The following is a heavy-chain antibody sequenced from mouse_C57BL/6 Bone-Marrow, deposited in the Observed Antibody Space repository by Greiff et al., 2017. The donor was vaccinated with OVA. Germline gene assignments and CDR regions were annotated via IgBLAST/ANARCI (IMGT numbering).Heavy chain of an antibody. D-gene: IGHD2-14*01. Sequence: ESGPGLVKPSQSLSLTCSVTGYSITSGYYWNWIRQFPGNKLEWMGYISYDGSNNYNPSLKNRISITRDTSKNQFFLKLNSVTTEDTATYYCARPPYRGYFDYWGQGTTLTVSS. CDR1: GYSITSGYY. J-gene: IGHJ2*01. CDR3: ARPPYRGYFDY. CDR2: ISYDGSN. V-gene: IGHV3-6*01.